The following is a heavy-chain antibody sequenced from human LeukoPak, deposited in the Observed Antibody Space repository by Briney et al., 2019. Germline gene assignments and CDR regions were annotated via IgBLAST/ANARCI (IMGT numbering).Heavy chain of an antibody. Sequence: SVKVSCKASGGTVSSYAISWVRQAPGQGLKWMGGFIPIFGTANYAQKFQGRVTITTDESTSTDYMELSSLRSEDTAVYYCARHYDSSGYSLTAFDYWGQGTLVTVSS. CDR3: ARHYDSSGYSLTAFDY. CDR1: GGTVSSYA. J-gene: IGHJ4*02. CDR2: FIPIFGTA. D-gene: IGHD3-22*01. V-gene: IGHV1-69*05.